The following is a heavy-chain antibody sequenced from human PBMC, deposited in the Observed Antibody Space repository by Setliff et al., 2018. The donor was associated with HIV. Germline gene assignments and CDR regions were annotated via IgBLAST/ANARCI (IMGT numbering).Heavy chain of an antibody. CDR2: MNRDGREK. V-gene: IGHV3-7*04. D-gene: IGHD3-10*01. CDR1: GFTFSSSW. J-gene: IGHJ3*02. Sequence: PGGSLRLSCAASGFTFSSSWMTWVRQAPGRGLEYVAGMNRDGREKLYADSVKGRFSISRDNAENSLYLQMSSLRTEDTAVYFCARDPAFGAFDIWGQGTMVTVSS. CDR3: ARDPAFGAFDI.